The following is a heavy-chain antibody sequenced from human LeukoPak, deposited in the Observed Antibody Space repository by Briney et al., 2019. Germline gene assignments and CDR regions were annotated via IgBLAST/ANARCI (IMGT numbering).Heavy chain of an antibody. CDR3: AKLGGSYLTRIDY. V-gene: IGHV3-53*01. CDR2: IYSGGTT. J-gene: IGHJ4*02. Sequence: GGSLRLSCAVSGFTVSGNYMSWVRQAPGKGLEWVSLIYSGGTTYYADSVKGRFTISRDNSKNTLYLQMNSLRAEDTAVYYCAKLGGSYLTRIDYWGQGTLVTVSS. D-gene: IGHD1-26*01. CDR1: GFTVSGNY.